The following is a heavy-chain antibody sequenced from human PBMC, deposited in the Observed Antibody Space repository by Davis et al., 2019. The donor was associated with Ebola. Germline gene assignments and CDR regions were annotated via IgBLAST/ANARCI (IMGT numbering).Heavy chain of an antibody. Sequence: ASVKVSCKASGYTFTNYGITWVRQAPGQGLEWMGRINPNGATNYAPKFQGRVTMTRDASITTVYMELTRLRSDDTAVYYCARDPLRYFDWLPDYWGQGTLVTVAS. J-gene: IGHJ4*02. D-gene: IGHD3-9*01. CDR3: ARDPLRYFDWLPDY. CDR1: GYTFTNYG. V-gene: IGHV1-2*06. CDR2: INPNGAT.